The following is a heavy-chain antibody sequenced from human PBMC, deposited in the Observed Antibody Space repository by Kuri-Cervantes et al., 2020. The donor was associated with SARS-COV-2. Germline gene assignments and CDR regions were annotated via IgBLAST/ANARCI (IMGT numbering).Heavy chain of an antibody. CDR2: IYSGTTEST. D-gene: IGHD5-18*01. Sequence: SETLSLTCTVADGSVTGWHWSWVRQPAGKGLEWLGRIYSGTTESTNYNPSLKSRVTMSVDTSKNQFSLKLSSVTAADTAVYYCARALYSYGYAGYYYYMDVWGKGTTVTVSS. J-gene: IGHJ6*03. CDR3: ARALYSYGYAGYYYYMDV. V-gene: IGHV4-4*07. CDR1: DGSVTGWH.